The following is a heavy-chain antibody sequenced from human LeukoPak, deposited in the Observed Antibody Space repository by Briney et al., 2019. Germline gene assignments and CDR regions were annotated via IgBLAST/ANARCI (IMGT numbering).Heavy chain of an antibody. D-gene: IGHD3-10*01. CDR3: ARGGRLLWFGELSHGAFDI. CDR2: IYHTGSS. Sequence: LETLSLTCSVSGGSISNSYWSWIRQSPGKGLEWIGYIYHTGSSNYNPSLKSRVTISIDTSKNQFSLKLTSVTAADTAVYYCARGGRLLWFGELSHGAFDIWGQGTMVTVSS. V-gene: IGHV4-59*12. CDR1: GGSISNSY. J-gene: IGHJ3*02.